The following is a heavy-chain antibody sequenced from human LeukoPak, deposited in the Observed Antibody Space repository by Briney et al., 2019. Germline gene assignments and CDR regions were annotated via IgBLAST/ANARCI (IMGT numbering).Heavy chain of an antibody. CDR2: ISGSGGST. CDR1: GFPFSSYG. V-gene: IGHV3-23*01. Sequence: PGGSLRLSCAASGFPFSSYGMSWVRQAPGKGLEWVSAISGSGGSTYYADSVKGRFTISRDNSKNTLYLQMNSLRAEDTAVYYCAKAPYGSGSYYNVFGLMDVWGKGTTVTISS. J-gene: IGHJ6*04. D-gene: IGHD3-10*01. CDR3: AKAPYGSGSYYNVFGLMDV.